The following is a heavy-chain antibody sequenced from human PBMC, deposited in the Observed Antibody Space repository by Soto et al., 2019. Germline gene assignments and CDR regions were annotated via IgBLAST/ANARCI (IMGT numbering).Heavy chain of an antibody. V-gene: IGHV4-39*07. D-gene: IGHD6-19*01. Sequence: NPSETLSLTCTVSGGSIGSSSYYWTWIRQPPGKGLEWIGSIYYSGSTYYNPSLKSRVTMSVDTSKNQFSLKLSSVTAADTAVYYCAATLTYSSGWPFDYWGQGTLVTVSS. J-gene: IGHJ4*02. CDR3: AATLTYSSGWPFDY. CDR2: IYYSGST. CDR1: GGSIGSSSYY.